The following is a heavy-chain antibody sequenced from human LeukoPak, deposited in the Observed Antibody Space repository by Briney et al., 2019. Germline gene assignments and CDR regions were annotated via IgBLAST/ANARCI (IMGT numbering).Heavy chain of an antibody. Sequence: PGGSLRLSCTSSGFTVSSTYISWVRQAPGKGLEWVSVIYSGGSTYYADSVKGRFTITRDNSKNTVYLQMNSLRAEDTAVYYCARDSETETGWYYYGMDVWGQGTTVTVSS. CDR2: IYSGGST. V-gene: IGHV3-53*01. J-gene: IGHJ6*02. CDR1: GFTVSSTY. CDR3: ARDSETETGWYYYGMDV. D-gene: IGHD1-1*01.